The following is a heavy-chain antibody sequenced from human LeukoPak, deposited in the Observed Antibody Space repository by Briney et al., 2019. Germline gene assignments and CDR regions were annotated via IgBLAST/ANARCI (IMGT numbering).Heavy chain of an antibody. D-gene: IGHD3-3*01. Sequence: PGGSLRLSCAASGFTFSSYEMNWVRQAPGKGLEWVSYISSSGSTIYYADSVKGRFTISRDNAENSLYLQMNSLRAEDTAVYYCAREKGGRYDFWSGYRSQLDYWGQGTLVTVSS. J-gene: IGHJ4*02. V-gene: IGHV3-48*03. CDR3: AREKGGRYDFWSGYRSQLDY. CDR1: GFTFSSYE. CDR2: ISSSGSTI.